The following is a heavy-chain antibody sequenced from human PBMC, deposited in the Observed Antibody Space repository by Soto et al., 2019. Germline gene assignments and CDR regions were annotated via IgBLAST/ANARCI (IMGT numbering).Heavy chain of an antibody. J-gene: IGHJ6*02. CDR2: ISYDGSNK. Sequence: PGGSLRHSCAASGFTFSSYAMHWVRQAPGKGLEWVAVISYDGSNKYYADSVKGRFTISRDNAKNSLYLQMNSLRAEDTAVYYCATDRGYDAHDYYYHAMDVWGQGTTVTVSS. CDR1: GFTFSSYA. V-gene: IGHV3-30-3*01. CDR3: ATDRGYDAHDYYYHAMDV. D-gene: IGHD2-15*01.